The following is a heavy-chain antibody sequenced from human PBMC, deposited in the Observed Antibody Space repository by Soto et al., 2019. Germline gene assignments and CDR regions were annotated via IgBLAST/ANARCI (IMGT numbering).Heavy chain of an antibody. Sequence: QVQLVQSGAEIKKPGPSVEVSCKPSGYTFTTYGITWVRQAPGQGLEWMGWINVYTGNTDYAQKVQGRVTMTTDTSTSTAYMELRSLRSDDTAVYYCARFYGSGNFPYDYWGQGTLVTVSS. CDR2: INVYTGNT. CDR1: GYTFTTYG. J-gene: IGHJ4*02. V-gene: IGHV1-18*01. D-gene: IGHD3-10*01. CDR3: ARFYGSGNFPYDY.